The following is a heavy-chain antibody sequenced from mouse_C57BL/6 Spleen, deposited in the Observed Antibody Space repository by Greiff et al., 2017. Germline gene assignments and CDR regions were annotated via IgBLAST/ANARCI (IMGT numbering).Heavy chain of an antibody. CDR3: ASVDYYGSYWYFDV. V-gene: IGHV1-81*01. CDR1: GYTFTSYG. J-gene: IGHJ1*03. CDR2: IYPRSGNT. D-gene: IGHD1-1*01. Sequence: QVQLQQSGAELARPGASVKLSCKASGYTFTSYGISWVKQRTGQGLEWIGEIYPRSGNTYYNEKFKGKATLTADKSSSTAYMELRSLTSEDSAVYFCASVDYYGSYWYFDVWGTGTTVTVSS.